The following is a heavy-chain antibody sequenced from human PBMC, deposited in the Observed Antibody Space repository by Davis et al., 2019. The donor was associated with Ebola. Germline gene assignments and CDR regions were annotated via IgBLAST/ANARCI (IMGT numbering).Heavy chain of an antibody. CDR2: VFHTGST. CDR3: ARGFSGGYYNFDS. J-gene: IGHJ4*02. CDR1: GDSIRSSY. V-gene: IGHV4-59*01. Sequence: SETLSLTCTVSGDSIRSSYWTWIRQSPRKGLEWIGHVFHTGSTSYNPLIQGRITISLDTSKNQFSLKLNSVTTADTAVYYCARGFSGGYYNFDSWGRGALVTVSS. D-gene: IGHD1-26*01.